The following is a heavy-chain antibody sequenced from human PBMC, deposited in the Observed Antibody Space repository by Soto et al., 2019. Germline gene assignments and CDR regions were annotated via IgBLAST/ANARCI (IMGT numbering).Heavy chain of an antibody. CDR3: ATFYDSSGYTPSYAFDI. CDR2: IYSGGST. V-gene: IGHV3-53*04. Sequence: GGSLRLSCAASGFTVSSNYMSWVRQAPGKGLEWVSIIYSGGSTYYADSVKGRFTISRHSSKNTLYLQMNSLRAEDTAVYYCATFYDSSGYTPSYAFDIWGQGTMVTVSS. D-gene: IGHD3-22*01. J-gene: IGHJ3*02. CDR1: GFTVSSNY.